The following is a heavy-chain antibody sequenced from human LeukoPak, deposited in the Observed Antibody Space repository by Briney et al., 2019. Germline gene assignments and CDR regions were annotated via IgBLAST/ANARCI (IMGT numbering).Heavy chain of an antibody. CDR1: GFTFSSYA. D-gene: IGHD1-26*01. J-gene: IGHJ5*02. CDR2: ISGSGGNT. V-gene: IGHV3-23*01. CDR3: AKSGILGAIFRYGFDP. Sequence: SGGSLRLSCAASGFTFSSYAMNWVRQAPGKGVEWVSGISGSGGNTYYADSVKGRFTISRDNSKNTLYLQMNSLRAEDTAVYYCAKSGILGAIFRYGFDPWGQGTLVTVSS.